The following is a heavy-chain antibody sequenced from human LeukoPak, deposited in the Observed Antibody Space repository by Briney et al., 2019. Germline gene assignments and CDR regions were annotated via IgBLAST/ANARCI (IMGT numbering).Heavy chain of an antibody. CDR1: GYTFTSYG. J-gene: IGHJ3*02. Sequence: GASVKVSCKASGYTFTSYGISWVRQAPGQGLEWMGWISAYSGNTNYAQKLQGRVTMTTDTSTSTAYMELRSLRSDDTAVYYCARDPANVDSSSWYGGRAFDIWGQGTMVTVSS. D-gene: IGHD6-13*01. CDR3: ARDPANVDSSSWYGGRAFDI. CDR2: ISAYSGNT. V-gene: IGHV1-18*01.